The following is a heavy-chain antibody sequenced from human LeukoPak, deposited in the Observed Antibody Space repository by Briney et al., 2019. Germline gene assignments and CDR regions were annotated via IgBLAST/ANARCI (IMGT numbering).Heavy chain of an antibody. CDR1: GFTVSTTY. D-gene: IGHD2-15*01. Sequence: GGSLRLSCAASGFTVSTTYMSWVRQAPGKGLEWVSAISNNGGYTYYADSVQGRFTISRDNSKSTLCLQMNSLRAEDTAVYYCAKQLGYCSDGSCYFPYWGQGTLVTVSS. CDR3: AKQLGYCSDGSCYFPY. V-gene: IGHV3-23*01. CDR2: ISNNGGYT. J-gene: IGHJ4*02.